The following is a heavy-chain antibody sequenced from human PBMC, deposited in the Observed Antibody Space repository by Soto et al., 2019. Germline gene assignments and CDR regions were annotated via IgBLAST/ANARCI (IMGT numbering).Heavy chain of an antibody. D-gene: IGHD1-26*01. CDR1: GGSISSGGYS. J-gene: IGHJ5*02. V-gene: IGHV4-30-2*01. CDR3: ARDCGSYFDP. CDR2: IYHSGST. Sequence: QLQLQESGSGLVKPSQTLSLTCAVSGGSISSGGYSWSWIRQPPGKGLEWIGYIYHSGSTYYNTSLKIRVDISVDRTKNQCSLKLSSVTAADPAVYYCARDCGSYFDPWGQGTLVTVSS.